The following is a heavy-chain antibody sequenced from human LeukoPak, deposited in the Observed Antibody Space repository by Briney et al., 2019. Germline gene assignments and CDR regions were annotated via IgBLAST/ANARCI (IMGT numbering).Heavy chain of an antibody. J-gene: IGHJ4*02. CDR2: INHSGST. D-gene: IGHD1-26*01. V-gene: IGHV4-34*01. Sequence: PSETLSLTCAVYGGSFSGYYWSWIRQPPGKGLEWIGEINHSGSTNSNPSLKSRVTISVDTSKHQFSLKLSSVTAADTAVYYCARTATRELKEGGTYYFDYWGQGTLVTVSS. CDR1: GGSFSGYY. CDR3: ARTATRELKEGGTYYFDY.